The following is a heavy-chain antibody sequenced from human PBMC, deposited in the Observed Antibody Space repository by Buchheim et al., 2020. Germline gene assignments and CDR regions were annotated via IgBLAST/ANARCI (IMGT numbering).Heavy chain of an antibody. CDR2: FDPEDGET. V-gene: IGHV1-24*01. D-gene: IGHD3-16*01. J-gene: IGHJ4*02. CDR1: GYSLSKFA. CDR3: ATEWGDS. Sequence: VQLAQSGAEVKKPGASVTVSCKVSGYSLSKFAMQWVRQAPGGRLEWMGSFDPEDGETLYAQNLQGRAILTEDTSTETAYMELRSLTFDDTAVYYCATEWGDSWGQGTL.